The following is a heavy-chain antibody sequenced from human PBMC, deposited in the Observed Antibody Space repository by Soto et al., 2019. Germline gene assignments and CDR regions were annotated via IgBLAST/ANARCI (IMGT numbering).Heavy chain of an antibody. V-gene: IGHV4-59*01. CDR1: NGSLSSNY. J-gene: IGHJ4*02. D-gene: IGHD3-10*01. Sequence: SETLSLTCTVSNGSLSSNYWSWIRQSPGKGLEWIGNIYYSGSTNYNPSLKSRVTMSVDTSKNQFTLKLSSVTAADTGVYFCARSFMVPVAFFDYWGKRSLVTVS. CDR3: ARSFMVPVAFFDY. CDR2: IYYSGST.